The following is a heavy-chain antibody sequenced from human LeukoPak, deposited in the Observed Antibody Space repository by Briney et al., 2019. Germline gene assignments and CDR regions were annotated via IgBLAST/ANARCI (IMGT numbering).Heavy chain of an antibody. J-gene: IGHJ5*02. CDR1: GYSISSGYY. CDR2: IYHSGST. D-gene: IGHD2-2*01. CDR3: ARALMTGSSTSWPYNWFDP. Sequence: VKPSETLSLTCAVSGYSISSGYYWGWIRQPPGKGLEWIGSIYHSGSTYYSPSLKSRVTISVDTSKNQFSLKLSSVTAADTAVYYCARALMTGSSTSWPYNWFDPWGQGTLVTVSS. V-gene: IGHV4-38-2*01.